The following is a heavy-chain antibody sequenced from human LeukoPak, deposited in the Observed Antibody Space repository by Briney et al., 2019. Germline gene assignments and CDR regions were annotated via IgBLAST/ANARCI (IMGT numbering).Heavy chain of an antibody. CDR2: IWYDGSNK. CDR1: GFTFSSYG. Sequence: PGRSLRLSCAASGFTFSSYGMHWVRQAPGKGLEWEAVIWYDGSNKYYADSVKGRFTISRDNSKNTLYLQMNSLRAEDTAVYYCARGGYDILTGYPHDNWFDPWGQGTLVTVSS. J-gene: IGHJ5*02. CDR3: ARGGYDILTGYPHDNWFDP. V-gene: IGHV3-33*01. D-gene: IGHD3-9*01.